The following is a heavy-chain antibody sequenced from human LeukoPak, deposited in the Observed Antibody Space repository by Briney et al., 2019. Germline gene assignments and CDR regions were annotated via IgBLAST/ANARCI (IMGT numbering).Heavy chain of an antibody. V-gene: IGHV4-59*02. CDR1: GGSVSGYY. CDR3: ARDQRCSRYDGGCDQWYFDL. D-gene: IGHD5-12*01. CDR2: IYHNGFT. J-gene: IGHJ2*01. Sequence: SETLSLTCTVSGGSVSGYYWSWLRQSPGKGLEWIGYIYHNGFTDYNPSLRSRLSISVDTSRNQFSLKLTSATAADTAIYYCARDQRCSRYDGGCDQWYFDLWGRGTLVTVSS.